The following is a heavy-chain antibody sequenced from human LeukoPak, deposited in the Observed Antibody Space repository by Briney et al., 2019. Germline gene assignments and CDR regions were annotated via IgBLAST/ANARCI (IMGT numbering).Heavy chain of an antibody. CDR2: ISSNGGST. J-gene: IGHJ6*04. V-gene: IGHV3-64D*06. D-gene: IGHD2-2*01. CDR3: VKVSSRKVVVPAAIGYYYGMDV. CDR1: GFTFSSYA. Sequence: GGSLRLSCSAPGFTFSSYAMHWVRQAPGKGLEYVSAISSNGGSTYYADSVKGRFTISRDNSKNTLYLQMSSLRAEDTAVYYCVKVSSRKVVVPAAIGYYYGMDVWGKGTTVTVSS.